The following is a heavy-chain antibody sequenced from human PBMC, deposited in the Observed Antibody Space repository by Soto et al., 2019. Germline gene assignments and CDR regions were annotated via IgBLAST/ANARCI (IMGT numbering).Heavy chain of an antibody. D-gene: IGHD3-22*01. J-gene: IGHJ4*02. V-gene: IGHV4-34*01. Sequence: PSETLSLTCAVYGGSFSGYYWSWILQPPWKGLEWIGEINHSGSTNYNPSLKSRVTISVDTSKNQFSLKLSSVTAADTAVYYCAGRASRYYYDSSGYFDYWGQGTLVTISS. CDR3: AGRASRYYYDSSGYFDY. CDR1: GGSFSGYY. CDR2: INHSGST.